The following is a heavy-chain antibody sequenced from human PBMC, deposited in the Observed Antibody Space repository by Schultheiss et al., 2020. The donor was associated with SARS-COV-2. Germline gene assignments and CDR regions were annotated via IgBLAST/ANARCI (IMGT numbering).Heavy chain of an antibody. D-gene: IGHD3-3*01. CDR3: ARALYYDFWSGYSNWFDP. CDR2: IYYSGST. J-gene: IGHJ5*02. Sequence: SETLSLTCTVSGGSISSSSYYWGWIRQHPGKGLEWIGYIYYSGSTNYNPSLKSRVTISVDTSKNQFSLKLSSVTAADTAVYYCARALYYDFWSGYSNWFDPWGQGTLVTVSS. CDR1: GGSISSSSYY. V-gene: IGHV4-61*05.